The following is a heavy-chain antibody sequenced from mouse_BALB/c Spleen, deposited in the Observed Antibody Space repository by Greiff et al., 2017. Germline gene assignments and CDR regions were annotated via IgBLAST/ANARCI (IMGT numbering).Heavy chain of an antibody. CDR3: ARRFGNYGAMDY. Sequence: VMLVESGPELVKPGASVKMSCKASGYSFTDYVISWVKQRTGQGLEWIGEIYPGSGSTYYNEKFKGKATLTADKSSNTAYMQLSSLTSEDSAVYFCARRFGNYGAMDYWGQGTSVTVSS. J-gene: IGHJ4*01. CDR2: IYPGSGST. CDR1: GYSFTDYV. D-gene: IGHD2-1*01. V-gene: IGHV1-77*01.